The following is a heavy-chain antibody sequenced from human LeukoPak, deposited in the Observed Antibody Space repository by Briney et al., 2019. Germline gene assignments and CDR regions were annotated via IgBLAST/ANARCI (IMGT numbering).Heavy chain of an antibody. CDR1: GGSFSGYY. J-gene: IGHJ3*02. D-gene: IGHD3-22*01. CDR2: INHSGST. V-gene: IGHV4-34*01. CDR3: ARGYYDSSGYYSDDAFDI. Sequence: SETLSLTCAVYGGSFSGYYWSWIRQPPGKGLEWIGEINHSGSTNYNPSLKSRVTISVDTSKNQFSLKLSSVTAADTAVYCCARGYYDSSGYYSDDAFDIWGQGTMVTVSS.